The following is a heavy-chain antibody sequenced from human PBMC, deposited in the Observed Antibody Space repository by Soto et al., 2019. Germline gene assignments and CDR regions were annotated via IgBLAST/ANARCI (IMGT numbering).Heavy chain of an antibody. J-gene: IGHJ1*01. V-gene: IGHV3-48*03. CDR2: ISGSGYTSDGGPTI. CDR1: GFIFSRYA. Sequence: EVQLLESGGGLVQPGGSLRLSCAASGFIFSRYAMSWVRQAAGKGLEWVSYISGSGYTSDGGPTIHYADSVKGRFTISRNNANNSLYLQMNSLRVEDTAVYYCARVSQSFIEYFQHWGQGTLVTVSS. CDR3: ARVSQSFIEYFQH. D-gene: IGHD3-16*02.